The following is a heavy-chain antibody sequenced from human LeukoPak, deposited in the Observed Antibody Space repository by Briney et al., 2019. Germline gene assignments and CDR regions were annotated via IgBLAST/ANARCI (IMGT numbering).Heavy chain of an antibody. CDR1: GFTFSSHW. CDR3: ARAASCGGDCSSSYLQH. D-gene: IGHD2-21*02. J-gene: IGHJ1*01. Sequence: PGGSLRLSCAASGFTFSSHWMHWVRQAPGKGLVWVSRIKRDGSSTIYADSVKGRFTISRDNAKNTLYLQMNSLRAEDMAVYYCARAASCGGDCSSSYLQHWGQGTLVTVSS. CDR2: IKRDGSST. V-gene: IGHV3-74*01.